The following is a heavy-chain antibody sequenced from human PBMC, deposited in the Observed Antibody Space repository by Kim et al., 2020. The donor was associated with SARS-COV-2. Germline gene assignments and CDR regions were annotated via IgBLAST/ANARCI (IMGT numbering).Heavy chain of an antibody. CDR3: ARVYGSGRPFDY. CDR2: IDWDDDK. D-gene: IGHD3-10*01. V-gene: IGHV2-70*11. J-gene: IGHJ4*02. CDR1: GFSLSTSGMC. Sequence: SGPTLVNPTQTLTLTCTFSGFSLSTSGMCVSWIRQPPGKALEWLARIDWDDDKYYSTSLKTRLTISKDTSKNQVVLTMTNMDPVDTATYYCARVYGSGRPFDYWGQGTLVTVSS.